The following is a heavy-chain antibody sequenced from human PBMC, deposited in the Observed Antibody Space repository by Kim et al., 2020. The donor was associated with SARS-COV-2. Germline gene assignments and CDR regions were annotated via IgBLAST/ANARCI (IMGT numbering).Heavy chain of an antibody. CDR1: GYSFTSYW. CDR2: IYPGDSDT. D-gene: IGHD6-19*01. V-gene: IGHV5-51*01. CDR3: ARLGKYSSGWPDAFDI. J-gene: IGHJ3*02. Sequence: GESLKISCKGSGYSFTSYWIGWVRQMPGKGLEWMGIIYPGDSDTRYSPSFQGQVTISADKSISTAYLQWSSLKASDTAMYYCARLGKYSSGWPDAFDIWGHGTMVTVSS.